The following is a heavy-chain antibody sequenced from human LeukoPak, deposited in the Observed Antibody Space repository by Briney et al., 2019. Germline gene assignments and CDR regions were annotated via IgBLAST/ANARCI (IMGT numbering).Heavy chain of an antibody. CDR2: IRSKAYGGTK. V-gene: IGHV3-49*04. CDR3: TRDAMSSGLFDY. CDR1: GFTFGDYA. D-gene: IGHD6-19*01. J-gene: IGHJ4*02. Sequence: RPGRSLRLSCTASGFTFGDYAMSWVRQAPGKGLEWVGFIRSKAYGGTKEYAASVKGRFTISRDDSKSIAYLQMNSLKTEDTAVYYCTRDAMSSGLFDYWGQGTLVTVSS.